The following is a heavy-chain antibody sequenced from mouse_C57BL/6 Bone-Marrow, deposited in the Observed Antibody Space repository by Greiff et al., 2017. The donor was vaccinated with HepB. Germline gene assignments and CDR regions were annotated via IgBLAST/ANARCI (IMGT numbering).Heavy chain of an antibody. J-gene: IGHJ3*01. V-gene: IGHV1-50*01. CDR2: IDPSDSYT. CDR1: GYTFTSYW. CDR3: ARSGIYYGSSDWFAY. Sequence: QVQLQQPGAELVKPGASVKLSCKASGYTFTSYWMQWVKQRPGQGLEWIGEIDPSDSYTNYNQKFKGKATLTVDTSSSTAYMQLSSLTSEDTAVYYCARSGIYYGSSDWFAYWGQGPLVTVSA. D-gene: IGHD1-1*01.